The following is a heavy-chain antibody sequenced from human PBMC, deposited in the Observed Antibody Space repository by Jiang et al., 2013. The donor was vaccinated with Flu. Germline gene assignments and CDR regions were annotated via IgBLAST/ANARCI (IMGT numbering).Heavy chain of an antibody. CDR3: ARLQGSSLSGLWFDP. V-gene: IGHV2-70*04. CDR2: IDWDDYK. J-gene: IGHJ5*02. D-gene: IGHD6-6*01. Sequence: TLTLTCTFSGYSLTTSGMRVSWIRQPPGKALEWLARIDWDDYKYYSISLKTRLTISKDTSKNQVVLTMTNMDPVDTATYYCARLQGSSLSGLWFDPWGQGTLVTVSS. CDR1: GYSLTTSGMR.